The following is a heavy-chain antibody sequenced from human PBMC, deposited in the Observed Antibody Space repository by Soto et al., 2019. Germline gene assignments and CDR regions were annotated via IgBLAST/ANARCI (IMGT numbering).Heavy chain of an antibody. Sequence: SETLSLTCTVSSGSISSGRYYWDWIRQPPGTGLEWIGEINHSGSTNYNPSLKSRVTMSVDTSKNQFSLKLTSVTAADTAVYYCARDKITGLFDYWGQGTLVTVSS. CDR1: SGSISSGRYY. V-gene: IGHV4-39*07. D-gene: IGHD2-8*02. J-gene: IGHJ4*02. CDR3: ARDKITGLFDY. CDR2: INHSGST.